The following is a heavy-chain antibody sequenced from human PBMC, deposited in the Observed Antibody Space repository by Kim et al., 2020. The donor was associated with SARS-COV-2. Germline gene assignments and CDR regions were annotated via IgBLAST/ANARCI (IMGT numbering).Heavy chain of an antibody. Sequence: SETLSLTCTVSGYSISSGYYWGWIRQPPGKGLEWIGSIYHSGSTYYNPSLKSRVTISVDTSKNQFSLKLSFVTAADTAVYYCARRGYSYGSYYFDYWGQG. CDR3: ARRGYSYGSYYFDY. J-gene: IGHJ4*02. CDR1: GYSISSGYY. D-gene: IGHD5-18*01. V-gene: IGHV4-38-2*02. CDR2: IYHSGST.